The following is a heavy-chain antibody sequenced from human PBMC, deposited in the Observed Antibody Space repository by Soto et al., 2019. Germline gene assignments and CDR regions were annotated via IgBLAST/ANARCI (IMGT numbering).Heavy chain of an antibody. CDR1: GGSIRSSNW. CDR2: IYHSGST. J-gene: IGHJ4*02. Sequence: QVQLQESGPGLVKPSGTLSLTCAVSGGSIRSSNWWSWVRQPPGKGLEWVGEIYHSGSTNYNPSLLSRGTISVDKSKNQFSLKLGSVTAADTAVYYCARSSWYSIGWYLPYDYRGQGTLVTVSS. V-gene: IGHV4-4*02. D-gene: IGHD6-19*01. CDR3: ARSSWYSIGWYLPYDY.